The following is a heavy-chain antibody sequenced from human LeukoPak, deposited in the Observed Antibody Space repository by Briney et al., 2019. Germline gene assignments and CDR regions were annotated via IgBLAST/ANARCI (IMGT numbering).Heavy chain of an antibody. Sequence: PGGSLRLSCAASGFTFSSYEMNRVRQAPGKGLEWVSYISSSGRTIYYADSVKGRFTISRDNAKNSLYLQMNSLRAEDTAVYYCARGDIRRFDYWGQGTLVTVSS. CDR1: GFTFSSYE. V-gene: IGHV3-48*03. CDR3: ARGDIRRFDY. J-gene: IGHJ4*02. D-gene: IGHD3-16*01. CDR2: ISSSGRTI.